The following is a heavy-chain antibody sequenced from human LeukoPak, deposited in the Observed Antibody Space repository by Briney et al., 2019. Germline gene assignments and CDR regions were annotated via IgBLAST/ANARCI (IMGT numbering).Heavy chain of an antibody. CDR2: ISYDGSNK. D-gene: IGHD2-2*01. CDR1: GFTFSSYA. J-gene: IGHJ4*02. Sequence: GGSLRLSCAASGFTFSSYAMHWVRQAPGQGLEWVAVISYDGSNKYYADSVKGRFTISRDNSKNTLYLQMNSLRAEDTAVYYCARDSGGVVVPPDYWGQGTLVTVSS. V-gene: IGHV3-30-3*01. CDR3: ARDSGGVVVPPDY.